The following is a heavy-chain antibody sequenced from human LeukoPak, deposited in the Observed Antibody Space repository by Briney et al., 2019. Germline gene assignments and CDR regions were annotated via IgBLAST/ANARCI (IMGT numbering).Heavy chain of an antibody. CDR3: ARVVDGGNPWFDY. CDR1: GFTLSSFA. D-gene: IGHD4-23*01. Sequence: PGGSLRLSCAASGFTLSSFALTWARQAPGKGLEWVSVISGSGGSTYYTDSVKGRFTISRDNSKNTLYLQMNSLRAEDTAVYYCARVVDGGNPWFDYWGQGTLVTVSS. V-gene: IGHV3-23*01. J-gene: IGHJ4*02. CDR2: ISGSGGST.